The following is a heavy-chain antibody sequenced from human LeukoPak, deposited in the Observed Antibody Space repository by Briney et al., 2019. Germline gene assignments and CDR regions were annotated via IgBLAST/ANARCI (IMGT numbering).Heavy chain of an antibody. CDR3: AESSRWLQDLDY. D-gene: IGHD5-24*01. J-gene: IGHJ4*02. CDR2: INHSGNT. V-gene: IGHV4-34*01. Sequence: SETLSLTCAVYDGSFSDYYWTWIRQPPGKGLERIGEINHSGNTKYNPSLKSRVTISVDTSKNQFSLKLSSVTAADTAVYYCAESSRWLQDLDYWGQGILVTVSS. CDR1: DGSFSDYY.